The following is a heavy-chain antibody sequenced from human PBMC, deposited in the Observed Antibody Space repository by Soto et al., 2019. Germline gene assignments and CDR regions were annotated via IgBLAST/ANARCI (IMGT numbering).Heavy chain of an antibody. CDR1: GFTFSTYS. CDR3: ARGGSSSDNGMDV. Sequence: EVQLVESGGGLVQPGGSLRLSCAASGFTFSTYSMNWVRQAPGKGLEWVSYISSRSYTIYYVDSVKGRFTISRVNAKNSLHLQMNSLRAVGTAVYYCARGGSSSDNGMDVWGQGTTVTVSS. CDR2: ISSRSYTI. J-gene: IGHJ6*02. V-gene: IGHV3-48*01. D-gene: IGHD6-6*01.